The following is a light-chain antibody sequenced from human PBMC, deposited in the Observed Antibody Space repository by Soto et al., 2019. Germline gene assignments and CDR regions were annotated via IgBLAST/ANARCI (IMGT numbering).Light chain of an antibody. J-gene: IGKJ1*01. CDR2: AAS. Sequence: DIQMTQSPSSLSASVGDRVTITCRASQSISSYLNWYQQKPGKAPKLLIYAASSLQSGVPSRFSGSGSGTDFTLTICSLQPEDFATYYCQQRYSTLGTFGQGTKVAIK. V-gene: IGKV1-39*01. CDR3: QQRYSTLGT. CDR1: QSISSY.